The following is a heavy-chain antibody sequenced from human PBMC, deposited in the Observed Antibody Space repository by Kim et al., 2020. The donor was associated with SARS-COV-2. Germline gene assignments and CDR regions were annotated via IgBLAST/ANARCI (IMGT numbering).Heavy chain of an antibody. V-gene: IGHV3-30*18. J-gene: IGHJ5*02. D-gene: IGHD6-13*01. CDR3: AKDQGYSSSWYRTDNWFDP. CDR1: GFTFSSYG. CDR2: ISYDGSNK. Sequence: GGSLRLSCAASGFTFSSYGMHWVRQAPGKGLEWVAVISYDGSNKYYADSVKGRFTISRDNSKNTLYLQMNSLRAEDTAVYYCAKDQGYSSSWYRTDNWFDPWGQGTLVTVSS.